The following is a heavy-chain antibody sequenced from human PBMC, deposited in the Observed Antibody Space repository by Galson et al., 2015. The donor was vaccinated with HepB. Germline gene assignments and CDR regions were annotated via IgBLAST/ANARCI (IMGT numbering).Heavy chain of an antibody. CDR3: ARVITFGGVVVSPFDY. CDR2: IDWDDRK. Sequence: PALVKPTQTLTVTCSFSGFSLGTSGMGVSWIRQPPGKALEWLARIDWDDRKYYSTSPKTRLTISKGTSQNQVVLTMTNMDPVDTATYYCARVITFGGVVVSPFDYWGQGTLATVSS. D-gene: IGHD3-16*02. J-gene: IGHJ4*02. V-gene: IGHV2-70*11. CDR1: GFSLGTSGMG.